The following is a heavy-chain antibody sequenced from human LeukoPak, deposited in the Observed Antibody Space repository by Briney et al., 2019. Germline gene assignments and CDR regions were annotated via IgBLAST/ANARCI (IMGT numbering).Heavy chain of an antibody. CDR1: GFTFTSSA. V-gene: IGHV1-58*02. CDR2: IVVGSGNT. D-gene: IGHD3-22*01. J-gene: IGHJ4*02. CDR3: ARGVRGYYYDSSGYYFLDY. Sequence: SVKVSCKASGFTFTSSAMQSVRQARGQRLEWIGWIVVGSGNTNYAQKFQERVTITRDMYTSTAYMELSSLRSEDTAVYYCARGVRGYYYDSSGYYFLDYWGQGTLVTVSS.